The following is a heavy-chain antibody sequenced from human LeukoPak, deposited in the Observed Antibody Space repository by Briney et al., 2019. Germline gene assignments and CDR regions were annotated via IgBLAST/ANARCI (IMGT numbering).Heavy chain of an antibody. J-gene: IGHJ4*02. CDR3: ASSRPAAIKGYYFDY. Sequence: SETLSLTCTVSGGSISSYYWSWIRQPPGKGLEWIGYIYYSGSTNYNPSLKSRVTISVDTSKNQFSLKLSSVTAADTAVYYCASSRPAAIKGYYFDYWGQGTLVTVSS. CDR2: IYYSGST. V-gene: IGHV4-59*12. D-gene: IGHD2-2*02. CDR1: GGSISSYY.